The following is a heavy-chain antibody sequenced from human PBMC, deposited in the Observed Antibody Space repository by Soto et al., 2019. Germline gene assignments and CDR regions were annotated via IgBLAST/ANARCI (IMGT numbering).Heavy chain of an antibody. V-gene: IGHV5-51*01. J-gene: IGHJ3*02. CDR3: ARLTGGLSVLAAAGPDAFDI. CDR2: IYPGDSDT. Sequence: PGESLKISCKGSGYSFTSYWIGWVRQMPGKGLEWMGIIYPGDSDTRYSPSFQGQVTISADKSISTAYLQWSSLKASDTAMYYCARLTGGLSVLAAAGPDAFDIWGQGTMVTVSS. D-gene: IGHD6-13*01. CDR1: GYSFTSYW.